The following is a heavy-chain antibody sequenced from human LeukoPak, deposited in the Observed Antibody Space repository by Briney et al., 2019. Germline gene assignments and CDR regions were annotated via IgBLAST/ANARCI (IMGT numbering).Heavy chain of an antibody. CDR1: GCSFSNDA. D-gene: IGHD2-2*01. CDR2: SCAGGTT. CDR3: AKIGGYCIRSSCYGWAFDI. V-gene: IGHV3-23*01. J-gene: IGHJ3*02. Sequence: GGALRLSCAASGCSFSNDAMRWVRQAPGKGLEGVSASCAGGTTYYAHSVKGRFTISRGSSKNMLYLQINSLRAEDTAIYYCAKIGGYCIRSSCYGWAFDIWGLGTMVTVSS.